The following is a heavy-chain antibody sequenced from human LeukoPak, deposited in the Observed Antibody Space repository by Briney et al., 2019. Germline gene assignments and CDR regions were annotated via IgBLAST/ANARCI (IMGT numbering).Heavy chain of an antibody. J-gene: IGHJ4*02. CDR2: MYYSGNS. D-gene: IGHD1-26*01. V-gene: IGHV4-61*08. CDR1: GVSVGSAGYY. CDR3: ARSQSQSGSYRYYFTY. Sequence: PSETLSLTCSVSGVSVGSAGYYWTWIRQPPGKGPEWIGYMYYSGNSNYNPFLKSRVTMSFDPSKNRFSLKLSSVTAADTAVYYCARSQSQSGSYRYYFTYWGQGTLVTVSS.